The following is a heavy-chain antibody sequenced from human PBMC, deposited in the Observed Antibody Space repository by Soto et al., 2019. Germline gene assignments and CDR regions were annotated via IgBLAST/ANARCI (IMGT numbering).Heavy chain of an antibody. CDR3: TTAPDC. CDR1: GYTFSELP. CDR2: FDPEDAKT. Sequence: ASVKVSCKVSGYTFSELPMHWVRQAPGKGLEWMGGFDPEDAKTIFAQKFQGRVTMTEDTSTDTAYMELSSLTSDDTAIYYCTTAPDCWCQGTLVTVSS. V-gene: IGHV1-24*01. J-gene: IGHJ4*02.